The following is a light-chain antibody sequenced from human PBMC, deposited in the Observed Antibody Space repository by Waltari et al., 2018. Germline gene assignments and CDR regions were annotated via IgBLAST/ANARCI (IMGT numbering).Light chain of an antibody. V-gene: IGKV3-15*01. CDR1: QSVSSN. CDR2: GAS. CDR3: QQYDNWPPLT. Sequence: EIVMTQSPATLPVSPGERATLSCRASQSVSSNLAWYQQKPGQAPRLLVYGASTRATGIPARCSGSGSGTEFTLTISSLESEDFATYYCQQYDNWPPLTFGGGTKVEIK. J-gene: IGKJ4*01.